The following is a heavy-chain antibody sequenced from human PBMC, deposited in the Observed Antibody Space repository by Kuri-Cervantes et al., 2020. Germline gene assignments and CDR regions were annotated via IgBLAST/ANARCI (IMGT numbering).Heavy chain of an antibody. V-gene: IGHV1-24*01. Sequence: ASVKVSCKVSGYTLTELSMHWVRQAPGKGLEWMGGFDPDDGETIYAQKFQGRVSMTRDMSTGTAYMDLSSLTSDDTAVYYCARNPYGTGWFDPWGQGTQVTVSS. CDR1: GYTLTELS. D-gene: IGHD1-1*01. CDR2: FDPDDGET. CDR3: ARNPYGTGWFDP. J-gene: IGHJ5*02.